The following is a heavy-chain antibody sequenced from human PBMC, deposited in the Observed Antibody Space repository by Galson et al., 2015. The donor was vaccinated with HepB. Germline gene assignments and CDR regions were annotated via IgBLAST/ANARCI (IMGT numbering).Heavy chain of an antibody. V-gene: IGHV3-30*04. CDR2: ILYDGHNN. CDR1: AFTFSNYA. J-gene: IGHJ4*02. CDR3: ARRAGASGGFAFDY. Sequence: SLRLSCAASAFTFSNYAMHWVRQAPGKGLEWLAVILYDGHNNYYADSARGRFSISRDNSKRTLYRLMNSLRVEDTAVYYCARRAGASGGFAFDYWGQGTLVIVSS. D-gene: IGHD3-10*01.